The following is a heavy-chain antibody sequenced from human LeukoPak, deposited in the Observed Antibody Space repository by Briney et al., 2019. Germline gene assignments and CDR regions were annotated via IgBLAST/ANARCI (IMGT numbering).Heavy chain of an antibody. CDR3: ARNGYTKSWTHLDY. CDR1: SGSIRSYL. D-gene: IGHD3/OR15-3a*01. V-gene: IGHV4-4*07. Sequence: TETLSLTCTVSSGSIRSYLWAWIRQPAGKTLEWIGRIYSTGDTDYNPSLKSRVTMSIDTSKNQFSLNLRSVTTADTAFYYCARNGYTKSWTHLDYWGQGILVSVSS. CDR2: IYSTGDT. J-gene: IGHJ4*02.